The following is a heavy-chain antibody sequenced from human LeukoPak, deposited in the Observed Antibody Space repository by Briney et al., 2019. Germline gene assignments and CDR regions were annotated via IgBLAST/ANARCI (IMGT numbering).Heavy chain of an antibody. J-gene: IGHJ4*02. D-gene: IGHD1-1*01. CDR3: AKGQELDDGVFDS. Sequence: PGGSLRLSCAASGFTFSNYGMHWVRQAPGKGLEWVSTIRSNGETTYNADSVKGRFTISRDNSKKTLYLQLNSLRVEDTAIYYCAKGQELDDGVFDSWGQGTLVTVSS. CDR1: GFTFSNYG. CDR2: IRSNGETT. V-gene: IGHV3-23*01.